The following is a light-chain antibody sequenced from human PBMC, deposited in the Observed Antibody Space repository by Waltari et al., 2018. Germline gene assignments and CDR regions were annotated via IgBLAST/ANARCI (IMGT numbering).Light chain of an antibody. V-gene: IGLV3-25*03. CDR2: NDT. CDR1: VLTKEY. Sequence: SYGLTQPPSLSVSPGQTARINCSGDVLTKEYGYWYQQKPGRAPVVVIFNDTERPPGIPERFSGSGSGTTVTLTITGVQAEDEADYYCQSTDTIGTTVVFGGGTRLIAL. J-gene: IGLJ2*01. CDR3: QSTDTIGTTVV.